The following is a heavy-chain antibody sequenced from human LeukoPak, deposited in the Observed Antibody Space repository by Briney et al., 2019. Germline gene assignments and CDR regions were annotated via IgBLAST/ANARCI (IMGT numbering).Heavy chain of an antibody. CDR3: AREVGGSSSSDYYYMDV. Sequence: PSETLSLTCTVSGGSISSYYWSWIRQPPGKGLEWIGYIYYSGSTNYNPSLKSRVTISVDTSKNQFSLKLSSVTAADTAVYYCAREVGGSSSSDYYYMDVWGKGTTVTVSS. CDR2: IYYSGST. J-gene: IGHJ6*03. CDR1: GGSISSYY. V-gene: IGHV4-59*01. D-gene: IGHD6-6*01.